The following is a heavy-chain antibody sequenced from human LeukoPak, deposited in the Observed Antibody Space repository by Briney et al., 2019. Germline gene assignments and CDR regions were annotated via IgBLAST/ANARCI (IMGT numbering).Heavy chain of an antibody. J-gene: IGHJ3*02. CDR2: IYYSGST. CDR1: GGSISSYY. CDR3: ARDKFGYSSSWNAFDI. V-gene: IGHV4-59*01. D-gene: IGHD6-13*01. Sequence: SETLSLTCTVSGGSISSYYWSWIRQPPGKGLEWIGYIYYSGSTKYNPSLKSRVTISVDTSKNQFSLKLSSVSAADTAVYHCARDKFGYSSSWNAFDIWGQGTMVTVSS.